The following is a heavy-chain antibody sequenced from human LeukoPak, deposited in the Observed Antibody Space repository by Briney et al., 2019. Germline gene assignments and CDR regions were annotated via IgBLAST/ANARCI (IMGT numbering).Heavy chain of an antibody. CDR2: FYYSGNT. J-gene: IGHJ4*02. V-gene: IGHV4-59*01. D-gene: IGHD5-18*01. CDR1: GGPISSYY. Sequence: PSETLSLTCTVSGGPISSYYWSWIRQPPGKGLEWIGYFYYSGNTNYNPSLKSRVTISVDTSKNQFSLKLSSVIAADTAVYFCARDLRGYSYGYLGFWGQGTLVTASS. CDR3: ARDLRGYSYGYLGF.